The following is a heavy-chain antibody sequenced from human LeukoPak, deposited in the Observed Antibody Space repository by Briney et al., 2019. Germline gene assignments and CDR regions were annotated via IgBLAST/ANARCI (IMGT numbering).Heavy chain of an antibody. D-gene: IGHD6-19*01. Sequence: QPGGSLRLSCAASGFTFSSYWMSWVRQAPGKRLEWVANIKQDGSEKYYVDSVKGRFTISRDNAKNSLYLQMNSLRAEDTAVYYCAKDRRLIIAVAGNYFDYWGQGTLVTVSS. CDR2: IKQDGSEK. CDR3: AKDRRLIIAVAGNYFDY. V-gene: IGHV3-7*03. J-gene: IGHJ4*02. CDR1: GFTFSSYW.